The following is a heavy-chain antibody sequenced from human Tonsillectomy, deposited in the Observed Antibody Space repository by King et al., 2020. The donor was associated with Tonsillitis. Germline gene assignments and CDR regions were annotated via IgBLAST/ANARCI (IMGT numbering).Heavy chain of an antibody. CDR1: GFTFSNYG. Sequence: VQLVESGGGVVQPGRSLRLSCAASGFTFSNYGMHWVRQAPGKGLEWTAVISYDGNNEYHADSVKGRFTISRDNSKNTLYLQMNSLRAEDTAVYYCARSRPGSSWYGGDYWGQGTLVTVSS. CDR3: ARSRPGSSWYGGDY. J-gene: IGHJ4*02. V-gene: IGHV3-30*03. CDR2: ISYDGNNE. D-gene: IGHD6-13*01.